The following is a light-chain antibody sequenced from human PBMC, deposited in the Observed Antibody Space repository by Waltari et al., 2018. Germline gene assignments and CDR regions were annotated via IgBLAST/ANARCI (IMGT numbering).Light chain of an antibody. Sequence: EIVLTQSPGTLSLSPGERATLSCRASQRVTSGYIAWNQHKPGQAPRLLIYTASTRATGIPDRFSGSGSGTDFLLTINGLEPEDFAVYYCQYYGSAPRTFGQGTKVEIK. CDR2: TAS. J-gene: IGKJ1*01. V-gene: IGKV3-20*01. CDR3: QYYGSAPRT. CDR1: QRVTSGY.